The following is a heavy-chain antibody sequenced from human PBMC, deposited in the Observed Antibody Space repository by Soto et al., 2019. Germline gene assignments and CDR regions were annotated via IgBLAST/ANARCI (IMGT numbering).Heavy chain of an antibody. Sequence: EVQLMESGGGLVQPGGSLRLSCAPSGFTLSMSAVNWVRQAPGKGLEWVSYISDSGDRTYYADSVKGRFTISRDRSKNTVSLQMDSLRAEDTAVYYCAKDRGIIVKAGDAFDVWGQGTKVTVSS. CDR1: GFTLSMSA. D-gene: IGHD3-16*02. V-gene: IGHV3-23*01. CDR2: ISDSGDRT. CDR3: AKDRGIIVKAGDAFDV. J-gene: IGHJ3*01.